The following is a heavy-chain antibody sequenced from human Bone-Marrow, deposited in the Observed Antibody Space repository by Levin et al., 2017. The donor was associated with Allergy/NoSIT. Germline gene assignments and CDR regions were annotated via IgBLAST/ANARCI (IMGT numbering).Heavy chain of an antibody. CDR1: GFTFSHYG. V-gene: IGHV3-30*18. CDR3: AKDREAWTHIGFFDY. J-gene: IGHJ4*02. CDR2: ISYDGRNE. D-gene: IGHD5-18*01. Sequence: QAGGSLRLSCEASGFTFSHYGMHWVRQTPGKGLEWVAVISYDGRNENYADSVRGRFIISRDSSKNTLHLQMNSLRAEDTAIYYCAKDREAWTHIGFFDYWGQGTQVTVSS.